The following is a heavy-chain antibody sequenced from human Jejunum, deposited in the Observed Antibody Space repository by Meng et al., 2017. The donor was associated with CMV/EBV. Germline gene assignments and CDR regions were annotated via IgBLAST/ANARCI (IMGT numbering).Heavy chain of an antibody. Sequence: AASGFTLDTYAMHWVRQAPGNGLEWVAVISNDGTVKHYAESVEGRFTISRDTSKNTVFLQLNGLRAEDTAVYYCARGRNKAYFDLWGRGTRVTVSS. CDR2: ISNDGTVK. CDR1: GFTLDTYA. J-gene: IGHJ2*01. CDR3: ARGRNKAYFDL. V-gene: IGHV3-30-3*01. D-gene: IGHD1/OR15-1a*01.